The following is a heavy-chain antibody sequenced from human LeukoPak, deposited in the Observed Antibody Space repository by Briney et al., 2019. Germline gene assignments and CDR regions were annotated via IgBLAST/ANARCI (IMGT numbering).Heavy chain of an antibody. Sequence: ASVKVSCKASGYTFTSYGISWVRQAPGQGLEWMGCISAYNGNTNYAQKLQGRVTMTTDTSTSTAYMELRSLRSDDTAVYYCARVDVVVVAASSPFDYWGQGTLVTVSS. D-gene: IGHD2-15*01. J-gene: IGHJ4*02. CDR2: ISAYNGNT. V-gene: IGHV1-18*01. CDR1: GYTFTSYG. CDR3: ARVDVVVVAASSPFDY.